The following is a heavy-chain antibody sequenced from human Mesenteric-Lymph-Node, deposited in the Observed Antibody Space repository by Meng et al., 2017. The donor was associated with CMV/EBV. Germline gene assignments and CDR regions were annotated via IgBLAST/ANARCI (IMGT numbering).Heavy chain of an antibody. CDR3: ARGGIAVAGHFDY. Sequence: CKTSGYTFRNYGINWVRQAPGQGLEWMGIINPSGGSTSYAQKFQGRVTMTRDTSTSTVYMELSSLRSEDTAVYYCARGGIAVAGHFDYWGQGTLVTVSS. CDR1: GYTFRNYG. D-gene: IGHD6-19*01. J-gene: IGHJ4*02. V-gene: IGHV1-46*01. CDR2: INPSGGST.